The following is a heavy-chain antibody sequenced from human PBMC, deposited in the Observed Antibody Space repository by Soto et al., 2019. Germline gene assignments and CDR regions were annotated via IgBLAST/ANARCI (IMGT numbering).Heavy chain of an antibody. V-gene: IGHV3-48*01. Sequence: EVQLVESGGGLVQPGGSLRLSCAASGFTFSSYNMNWVRQAPGKGLVWVSYISSSSSTIYYADSVKGRFTISRDNAKNSLYLQMNSLRAEDTAVYYCARSSQWLVGGLDYWGQGTLVTVSS. D-gene: IGHD6-19*01. CDR1: GFTFSSYN. CDR2: ISSSSSTI. CDR3: ARSSQWLVGGLDY. J-gene: IGHJ4*02.